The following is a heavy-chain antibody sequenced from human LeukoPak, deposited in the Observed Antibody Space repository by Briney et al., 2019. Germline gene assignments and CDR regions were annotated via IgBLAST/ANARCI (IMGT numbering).Heavy chain of an antibody. V-gene: IGHV3-23*01. CDR3: AKDPYDYYDSSGYYYEPYFDY. Sequence: GGSLRLSCATSGFTFSSYGMSWVRQAPGKGLEWVSAVSGSGGSTYYADSVKGRFTISRDNSKNTLYLQMNSLRAEDTAVYYCAKDPYDYYDSSGYYYEPYFDYWGQGTLVTVSS. D-gene: IGHD3-22*01. J-gene: IGHJ4*02. CDR2: VSGSGGST. CDR1: GFTFSSYG.